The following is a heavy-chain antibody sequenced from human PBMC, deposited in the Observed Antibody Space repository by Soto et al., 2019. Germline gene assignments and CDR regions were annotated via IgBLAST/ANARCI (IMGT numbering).Heavy chain of an antibody. CDR2: IFHGWNT. V-gene: IGHV4-38-2*01. D-gene: IGHD2-15*01. CDR1: VFFVSSGNY. Sequence: SESMSLKGAVSVFFVSSGNYWGWIRKPPGKGLEWIGSIFHGWNTYYNPSLKSRVTISVDMSKNQFSLKLNSVTAADTAVYYCARARWYDAFDVWGQGTVVTVSS. CDR3: ARARWYDAFDV. J-gene: IGHJ3*01.